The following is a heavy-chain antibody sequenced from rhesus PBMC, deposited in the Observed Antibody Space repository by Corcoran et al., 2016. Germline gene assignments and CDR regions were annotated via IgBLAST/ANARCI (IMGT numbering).Heavy chain of an antibody. J-gene: IGHJ6*01. CDR3: ARQGYTNHLGGLDS. V-gene: IGHV4-143*01. D-gene: IGHD1-38*01. CDR1: GGSISGYYN. CDR2: VYGNSAST. Sequence: QVQLQESGPGLVKPSETLSLTCTVSGGSISGYYNWNWIRQPPGTGLEWIGGVYGNSASTNYNPSLKSRVTISKDTSNNQFSLRLTSVTAADTAVYYCARQGYTNHLGGLDSWGQGVVATVSS.